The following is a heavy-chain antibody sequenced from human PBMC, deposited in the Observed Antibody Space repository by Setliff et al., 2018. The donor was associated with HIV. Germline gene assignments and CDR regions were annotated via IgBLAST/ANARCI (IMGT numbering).Heavy chain of an antibody. CDR2: IIPVFGTP. J-gene: IGHJ6*03. Sequence: GASVKVSCKASGGTVSSDAFSWVRQAPGQGLEWMGGIIPVFGTPNYAQKFQGRVTMAEDTSTDTAYMELSSLRSEDTAVYYCATARSSGRYGYYYMDVWGKGTTVTVSS. CDR3: ATARSSGRYGYYYMDV. V-gene: IGHV1-69*06. CDR1: GGTVSSDA. D-gene: IGHD1-26*01.